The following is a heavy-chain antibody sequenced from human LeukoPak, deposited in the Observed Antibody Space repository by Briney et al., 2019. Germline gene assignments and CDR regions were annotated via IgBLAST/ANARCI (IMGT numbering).Heavy chain of an antibody. CDR3: ARHFQPHYEIAAAGPHFDY. D-gene: IGHD6-13*01. Sequence: SETLSLTCTVSGGSISSYYWSWIRQPPGKGLEWIGYIYYSGSTNHNPSLKSRVTISVDTSKNQFSLKLSSVTAADTAVYYCARHFQPHYEIAAAGPHFDYWGQGTLVTVSS. V-gene: IGHV4-59*08. J-gene: IGHJ4*02. CDR2: IYYSGST. CDR1: GGSISSYY.